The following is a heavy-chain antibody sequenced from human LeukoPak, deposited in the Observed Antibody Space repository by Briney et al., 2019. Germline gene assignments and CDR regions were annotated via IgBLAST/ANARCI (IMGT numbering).Heavy chain of an antibody. D-gene: IGHD1-26*01. CDR3: ASSTGAHYYYYGMDV. Sequence: PGGSLRISCAASGFTFSSSAMSWVRQAPGKGLEWVSVISSSGGSTYYADSVKGRFTIFRDNSKSTLYLQMSSLRAEDTAVYYCASSTGAHYYYYGMDVWGQGTTVTVSS. CDR1: GFTFSSSA. J-gene: IGHJ6*02. CDR2: ISSSGGST. V-gene: IGHV3-23*01.